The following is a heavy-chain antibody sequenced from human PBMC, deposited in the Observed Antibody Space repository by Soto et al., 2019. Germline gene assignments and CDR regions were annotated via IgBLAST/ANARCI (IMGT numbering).Heavy chain of an antibody. J-gene: IGHJ5*02. V-gene: IGHV1-69*13. Sequence: SVKVSCKASGGTFSSYAISWVRQAPGQGLEWMGGIIPIFGTANYAQKFQGRVTITADESTSTAYMELSSLRSEDTAVYYCARGYNYYDSSGYYLPENTWPPRFDPWGQGTLVTVSS. CDR3: ARGYNYYDSSGYYLPENTWPPRFDP. CDR1: GGTFSSYA. CDR2: IIPIFGTA. D-gene: IGHD3-22*01.